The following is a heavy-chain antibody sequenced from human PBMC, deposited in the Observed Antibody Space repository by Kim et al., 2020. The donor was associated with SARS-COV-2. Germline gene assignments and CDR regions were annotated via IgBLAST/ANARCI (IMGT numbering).Heavy chain of an antibody. V-gene: IGHV4-34*01. Sequence: SETLSLTCAVYGGSFSGYYWSWIRQPPGKGLEWIGEINHSGSTNYNPSLKSRVTISVDTSKNQFSLKLSSVTAADTAVYYCARGRPYYDFWSGYYISFDYWGQGTLVTVSS. J-gene: IGHJ4*02. CDR2: INHSGST. D-gene: IGHD3-3*01. CDR3: ARGRPYYDFWSGYYISFDY. CDR1: GGSFSGYY.